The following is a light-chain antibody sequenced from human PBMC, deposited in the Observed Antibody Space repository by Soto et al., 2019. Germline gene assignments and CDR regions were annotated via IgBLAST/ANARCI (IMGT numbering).Light chain of an antibody. CDR3: QQYNDYQYI. CDR1: QKIRNL. CDR2: KAT. J-gene: IGKJ2*01. Sequence: DIKLTQSPSTLSAAVGDSVTITCRASQKIRNLLAWYQQKPGRAPKLLIYKATNLQSGVPSRFSGSGSGTEFSLAISSLLPDDFATYYCQQYNDYQYIFGQVTRLEIK. V-gene: IGKV1-5*03.